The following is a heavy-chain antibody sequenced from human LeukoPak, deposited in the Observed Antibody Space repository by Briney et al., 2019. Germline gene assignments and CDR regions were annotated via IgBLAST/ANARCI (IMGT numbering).Heavy chain of an antibody. D-gene: IGHD6-13*01. CDR1: GFTSSNYW. CDR3: ATLATAGIHY. CDR2: IKQDGSEK. J-gene: IGHJ4*02. Sequence: GGSLRLSCAASGFTSSNYWMSWVRQAPGKGLEWVANIKQDGSEKYYVDSVKGRFTISRDNAKNSLYLQMNSLRAEDTAMYYCATLATAGIHYWGQGTLVTVSS. V-gene: IGHV3-7*01.